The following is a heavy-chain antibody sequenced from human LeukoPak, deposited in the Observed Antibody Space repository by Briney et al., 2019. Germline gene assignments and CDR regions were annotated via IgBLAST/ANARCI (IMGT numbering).Heavy chain of an antibody. D-gene: IGHD5-24*01. Sequence: ASVKVSCKASGYTFTSYSISWVRQAPGQGLEWMGWISAYSGNTNYAQKLQDRVTMTTDTSTSTAYMELRSLRSDDTAVYYCAREGVATIGGYYCYYMDVWGKGTTVTVSS. CDR2: ISAYSGNT. J-gene: IGHJ6*03. CDR1: GYTFTSYS. CDR3: AREGVATIGGYYCYYMDV. V-gene: IGHV1-18*01.